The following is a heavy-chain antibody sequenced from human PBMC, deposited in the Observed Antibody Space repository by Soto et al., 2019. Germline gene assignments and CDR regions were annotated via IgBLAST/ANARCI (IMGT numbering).Heavy chain of an antibody. J-gene: IGHJ5*02. CDR3: ARLPTGYPNWFDP. CDR2: IHYRGDT. CDR1: GASISPNHHS. D-gene: IGHD3-9*01. Sequence: QVQLQGSGPGLVRPSETLSLTCTVSGASISPNHHSWAWVRQPPGKGLEWMGNIHYRGDTYFNPSLGSRLSMSVDTSKNQFSLKLTSVTAADTAVYYCARLPTGYPNWFDPWGQGTLVNVSS. V-gene: IGHV4-39*01.